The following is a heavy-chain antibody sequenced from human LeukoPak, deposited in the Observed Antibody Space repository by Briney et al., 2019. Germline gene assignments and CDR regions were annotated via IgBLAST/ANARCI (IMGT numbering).Heavy chain of an antibody. J-gene: IGHJ6*02. Sequence: SQTLSLTCTVSGGSISSSGYYWSWIRQHPGKGLEWIGYIYYSGSTYYNPSLKGRVTISVDTSKNQFSLKLNSVTAADTAVYYCARDAEYYYGSGSYSSGIDVWGQGTTVTVSS. V-gene: IGHV4-31*03. CDR2: IYYSGST. CDR3: ARDAEYYYGSGSYSSGIDV. CDR1: GGSISSSGYY. D-gene: IGHD3-10*01.